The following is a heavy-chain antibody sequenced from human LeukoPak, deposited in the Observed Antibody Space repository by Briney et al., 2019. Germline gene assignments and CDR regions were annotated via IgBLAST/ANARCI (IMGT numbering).Heavy chain of an antibody. CDR3: SSYRDDGAFDI. V-gene: IGHV4-31*03. Sequence: SETLSLTCTVSGGSISSGGYYWSWIRQHPGKGLEWIGYIYYSGSTYYNPSLKSRVTISVDTSKNQFSLKLSSVTAADTAVYYCSSYRDDGAFDIWGQGTMVTVSS. J-gene: IGHJ3*02. D-gene: IGHD5-24*01. CDR2: IYYSGST. CDR1: GGSISSGGYY.